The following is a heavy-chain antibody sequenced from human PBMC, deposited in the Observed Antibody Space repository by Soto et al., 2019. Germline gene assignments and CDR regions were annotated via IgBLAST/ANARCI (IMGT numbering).Heavy chain of an antibody. D-gene: IGHD1-1*01. CDR3: ARRVGTTTGPVPRFDP. CDR2: INYIGST. Sequence: QLQLQESGPGLVKPSETLSLTCTVSGGSISSTSYYWGWIRQPPGKGLEWIGSINYIGSTYYSPSLKSRVTSSVDTSKNQFSLKLRSVTAADTAVYYCARRVGTTTGPVPRFDPWGQGTLVTVSS. V-gene: IGHV4-39*01. J-gene: IGHJ5*02. CDR1: GGSISSTSYY.